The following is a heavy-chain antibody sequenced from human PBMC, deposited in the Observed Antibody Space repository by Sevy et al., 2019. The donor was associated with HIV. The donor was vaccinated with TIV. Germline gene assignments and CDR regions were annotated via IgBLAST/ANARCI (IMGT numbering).Heavy chain of an antibody. CDR1: GFTFSSYG. V-gene: IGHV3-30*02. D-gene: IGHD6-6*01. CDR3: AKGPAYSSSLGYFDY. J-gene: IGHJ4*02. CDR2: IRYDGSNK. Sequence: GGSLRLSCAASGFTFSSYGMHWVRQAPGKGLEWVAFIRYDGSNKYYADSVKGRFTISRDNSKNTLYLQMNSLRAEDTAVYYCAKGPAYSSSLGYFDYWGQGTLVTVSS.